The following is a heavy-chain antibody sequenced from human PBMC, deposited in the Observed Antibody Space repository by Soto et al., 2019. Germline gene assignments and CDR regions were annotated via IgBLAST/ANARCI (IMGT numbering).Heavy chain of an antibody. CDR3: ARGIRVSGWFAEFFQH. J-gene: IGHJ1*01. CDR2: IWYDGSNT. Sequence: QVQLVESGGGVVQPGRSLRLSCAASGFTFSNSGMHWVRQAPGKGLEWVAVIWYDGSNTYYADSVKGRFSISRDNSKNTLYLQMGSLRAEDTAVYYCARGIRVSGWFAEFFQHWGQGTLVTVSS. D-gene: IGHD6-19*01. CDR1: GFTFSNSG. V-gene: IGHV3-33*01.